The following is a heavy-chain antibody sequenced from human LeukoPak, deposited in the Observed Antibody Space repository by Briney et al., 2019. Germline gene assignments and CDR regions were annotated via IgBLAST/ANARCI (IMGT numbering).Heavy chain of an antibody. CDR1: GDSISSGGHH. CDR3: ARDSGFWLY. Sequence: SETLSLTCTVSGDSISSGGHHWGWIRQTPGKRLEWIGNIYFSGDTSYNPSLKSRLTMSVDTSKNQLFLNLDSVTAADTAVYYCARDSGFWLYWGQGTLVTVSS. J-gene: IGHJ4*02. CDR2: IYFSGDT. D-gene: IGHD3-22*01. V-gene: IGHV4-39*07.